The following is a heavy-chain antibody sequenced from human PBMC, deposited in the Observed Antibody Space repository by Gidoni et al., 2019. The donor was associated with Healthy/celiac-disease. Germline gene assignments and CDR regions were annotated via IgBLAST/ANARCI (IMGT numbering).Heavy chain of an antibody. CDR3: ARDFRGIAAAGMGNYYYGMDV. D-gene: IGHD6-13*01. CDR2: ISAYNGYT. CDR1: GYSFTSYG. J-gene: IGHJ6*02. V-gene: IGHV1-18*01. Sequence: QVQLVQSGAEVKKPGASVKVSCKASGYSFTSYGISWVRQAPGQGLEWMGWISAYNGYTNYAQELQGRVTMTTDTSTSTAYMELRSLRSDDTAVYYCARDFRGIAAAGMGNYYYGMDVWGQGTTVTVSS.